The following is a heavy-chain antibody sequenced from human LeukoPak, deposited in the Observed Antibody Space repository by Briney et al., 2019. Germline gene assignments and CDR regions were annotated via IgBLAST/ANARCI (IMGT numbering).Heavy chain of an antibody. Sequence: SETLSLTCTVSGGSISSSSYYWGWIRQPPGKGLEWIGSIYYRGSTYYNPSLKSRVTISVDTSKNQFSLKLSSVTAADTAVYYCARPGAYCSSTSCYEYFDYWGQGTLVTVSS. J-gene: IGHJ4*02. CDR2: IYYRGST. V-gene: IGHV4-39*01. CDR3: ARPGAYCSSTSCYEYFDY. D-gene: IGHD2-2*01. CDR1: GGSISSSSYY.